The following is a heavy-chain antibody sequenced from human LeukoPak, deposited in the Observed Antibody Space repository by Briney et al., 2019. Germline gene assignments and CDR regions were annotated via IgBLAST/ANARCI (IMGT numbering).Heavy chain of an antibody. CDR1: GFTFGDYA. D-gene: IGHD4-17*01. CDR3: AKDKGETVTTRASDI. V-gene: IGHV3-9*01. Sequence: GGSLRLSCAASGFTFGDYAIRWVRQAPGRGLEWISRVSWNSRTIDYADSVKGRFTISSDNAKNSLYLQMNSLRVEDTALSYCAKDKGETVTTRASDIWGQGTMVTVSS. J-gene: IGHJ3*02. CDR2: VSWNSRTI.